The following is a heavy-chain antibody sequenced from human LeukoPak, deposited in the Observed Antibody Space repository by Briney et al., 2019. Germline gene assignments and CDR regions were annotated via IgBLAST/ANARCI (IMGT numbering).Heavy chain of an antibody. V-gene: IGHV1-2*02. CDR1: GYTFTGYY. CDR2: INPNNGGT. J-gene: IGHJ4*02. CDR3: ASSYYDSSGYWPFDY. Sequence: ASVKVSCKASGYTFTGYYIHWVRQAPGQGLEWMGWINPNNGGTNYAQNFQGRVTMTRDTSISTAYMELSRLRSDDTAVYYCASSYYDSSGYWPFDYWGQGTLVTVSS. D-gene: IGHD3-22*01.